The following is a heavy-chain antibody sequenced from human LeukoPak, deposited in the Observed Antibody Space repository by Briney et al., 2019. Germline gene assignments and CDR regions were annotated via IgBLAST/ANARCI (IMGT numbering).Heavy chain of an antibody. CDR3: ARGQGGSYWFWEPDYFDY. V-gene: IGHV4-39*07. J-gene: IGHJ4*02. CDR1: GASISGSGYY. CDR2: IYYTGST. D-gene: IGHD1-26*01. Sequence: SETLSLTCAVSGASISGSGYYLGWIRQPPGKGLEWIGNIYYTGSTYYNASLQSRVTISIDMSKNQFSLKLSSVTAADTAVYYCARGQGGSYWFWEPDYFDYWGQGTLVTVSS.